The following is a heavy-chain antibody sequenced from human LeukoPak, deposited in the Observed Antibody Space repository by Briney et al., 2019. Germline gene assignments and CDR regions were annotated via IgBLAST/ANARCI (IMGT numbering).Heavy chain of an antibody. J-gene: IGHJ4*02. Sequence: SETLSLTCTVSGGSISSYYWSWIRQPPGKGLEWIGYIYYSGSTNYNPSLKGRVTISIDTSKNQFSLKLSSVTAADTAVYYCARAITVTTYYFDYWGQGTLVTVSS. CDR1: GGSISSYY. V-gene: IGHV4-59*01. CDR2: IYYSGST. CDR3: ARAITVTTYYFDY. D-gene: IGHD4-11*01.